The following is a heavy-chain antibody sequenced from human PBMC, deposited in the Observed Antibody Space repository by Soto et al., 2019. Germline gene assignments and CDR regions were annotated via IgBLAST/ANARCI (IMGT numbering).Heavy chain of an antibody. J-gene: IGHJ4*02. Sequence: PSETLSLTCAVSGGSISSGGYSWSWIRQPPGKGLEWIGYIYYSGSTYYNPSLKSRVTISVDTSKNQFSLKLSSVITADTAVYYCARRWGSATFDYWGQGTLVTVSS. CDR3: ARRWGSATFDY. CDR2: IYYSGST. V-gene: IGHV4-30-2*03. D-gene: IGHD6-25*01. CDR1: GGSISSGGYS.